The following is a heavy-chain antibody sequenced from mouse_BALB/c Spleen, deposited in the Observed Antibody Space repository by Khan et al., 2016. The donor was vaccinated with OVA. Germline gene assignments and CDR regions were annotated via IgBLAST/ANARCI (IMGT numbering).Heavy chain of an antibody. CDR1: GYTFTSYF. D-gene: IGHD3-2*01. J-gene: IGHJ3*01. CDR3: RRRGTARATLWFAY. V-gene: IGHV1S81*02. CDR2: INPSNGGT. Sequence: VQLQESGAELVKPGASVKLSCKASGYTFTSYFMYWVKQRPGQGLEWIGEINPSNGGTNFNEKFKSKATLTVDKSSSTASMQLSSLTSEDSAVYYWRRRGTARATLWFAYWGQGTLVTVSA.